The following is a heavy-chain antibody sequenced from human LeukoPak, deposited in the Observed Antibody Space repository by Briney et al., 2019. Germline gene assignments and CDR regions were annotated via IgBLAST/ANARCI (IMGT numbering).Heavy chain of an antibody. D-gene: IGHD6-19*01. V-gene: IGHV3-30*04. CDR3: ARAVYRRGGYYFDY. CDR1: GFTHSSYA. J-gene: IGHJ4*02. CDR2: ISYDGSDK. Sequence: GGSLRLSCAASGFTHSSYAMEWVPQAPGKGLEWVAVISYDGSDKNYADSVKGRFTISRDNSKNTLYLQMNSLRAEDTAVYYCARAVYRRGGYYFDYWGQGTLVIVSS.